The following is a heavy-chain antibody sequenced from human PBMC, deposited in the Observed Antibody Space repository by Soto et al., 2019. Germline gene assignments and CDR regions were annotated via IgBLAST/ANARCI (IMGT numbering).Heavy chain of an antibody. D-gene: IGHD3-16*01. CDR2: ISYDGSNK. CDR1: GFTFSSYG. CDR3: PNARGRWLPN. V-gene: IGHV3-30*18. J-gene: IGHJ4*02. Sequence: QVQLVESGGGVVQPGRSLRLSCAASGFTFSSYGMHWVRQAPGKGLEWVAVISYDGSNKYYADSVKGRFTISRDNSKNTLYLQMNSLRAEGTPVYYCPNARGRWLPNWGQGTLVTVSS.